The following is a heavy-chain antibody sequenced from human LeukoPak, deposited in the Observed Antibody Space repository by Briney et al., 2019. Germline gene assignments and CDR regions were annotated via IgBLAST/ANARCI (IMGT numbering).Heavy chain of an antibody. Sequence: GGSLRLSCAASGFTFNSYDMSWVRQAPGKGLKWVSTISNSGGDTYYADSVKGRFTVSRDNSKNMLYLQINSLRAEDTAVYYCAKDRSGFGANDYWGQGTLVTVSS. J-gene: IGHJ4*02. V-gene: IGHV3-23*01. CDR2: ISNSGGDT. D-gene: IGHD3-10*01. CDR3: AKDRSGFGANDY. CDR1: GFTFNSYD.